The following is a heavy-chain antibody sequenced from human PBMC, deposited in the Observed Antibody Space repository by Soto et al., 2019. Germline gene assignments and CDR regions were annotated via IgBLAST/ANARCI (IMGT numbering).Heavy chain of an antibody. CDR2: IWYDGSNK. D-gene: IGHD6-13*01. CDR3: ARAVYSSSWYVFDY. Sequence: GGSLRLSCAASGFTFSSYGMHWVRQAPGKGLEWVAVIWYDGSNKYYADSVKGRFTISRDNSKNTLYLQMNSLRAEDTAVYYCARAVYSSSWYVFDYWGQGTLVTVSS. CDR1: GFTFSSYG. J-gene: IGHJ4*02. V-gene: IGHV3-33*01.